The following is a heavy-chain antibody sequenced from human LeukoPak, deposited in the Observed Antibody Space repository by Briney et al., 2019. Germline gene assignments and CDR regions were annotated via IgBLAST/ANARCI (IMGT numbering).Heavy chain of an antibody. Sequence: SQTLSLTRTVSGVSISSGSYYWSWIRQPAGKGLEWIGRIYTSGSTNYNPSLKSRVTISVDTSKNQFSLKLSSVTAADTAVYYCASSPLPHGYYDSSGYYYWGQGTLVTVSS. CDR1: GVSISSGSYY. V-gene: IGHV4-61*02. CDR2: IYTSGST. D-gene: IGHD3-22*01. CDR3: ASSPLPHGYYDSSGYYY. J-gene: IGHJ4*02.